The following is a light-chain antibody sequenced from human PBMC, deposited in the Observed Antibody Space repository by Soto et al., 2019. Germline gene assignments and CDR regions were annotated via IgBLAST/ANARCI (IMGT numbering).Light chain of an antibody. CDR3: QQYGGSPLST. J-gene: IGKJ2*01. V-gene: IGKV3-20*01. CDR2: DAS. Sequence: EIVLTQSPATLSLSPWEIATLSCRASQSVSSYLAWYQQKPGQAPRLLIYDASNRATGIPARFSFSGAETDFTLTISRLEPEDFAVYYCQQYGGSPLSTFGQGTKVDIK. CDR1: QSVSSY.